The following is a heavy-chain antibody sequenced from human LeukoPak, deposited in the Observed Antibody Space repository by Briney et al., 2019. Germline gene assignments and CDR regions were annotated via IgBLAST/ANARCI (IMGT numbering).Heavy chain of an antibody. D-gene: IGHD2-8*01. CDR3: ARDPCTNXVCYQXNWFXX. V-gene: IGHV3-74*01. Sequence: GGSLRLSCAASGFTFSSYWMHWVRQAPGKGLVWVSRINSDGSSTSYADSVKGRFTISRDNAKNTLYLQMNSLRAEDTAVYYCARDPCTNXVCYQXNWFXXXXXGTXVXVSS. CDR2: INSDGSST. J-gene: IGHJ5*02. CDR1: GFTFSSYW.